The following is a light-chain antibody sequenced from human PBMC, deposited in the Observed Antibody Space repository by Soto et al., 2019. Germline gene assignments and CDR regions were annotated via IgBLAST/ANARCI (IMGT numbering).Light chain of an antibody. CDR3: TSYTRSDIGV. CDR2: DVS. Sequence: QPVLTQPASVSGSPGQSITISCTGTSSDVGGYDFVSWYQQRPGKAPKLIIYDVSNRPSGVSNRFSGSKSGNTASLTISGLQAEDEADYYCTSYTRSDIGVFGGGTKLTVL. J-gene: IGLJ3*02. CDR1: SSDVGGYDF. V-gene: IGLV2-14*01.